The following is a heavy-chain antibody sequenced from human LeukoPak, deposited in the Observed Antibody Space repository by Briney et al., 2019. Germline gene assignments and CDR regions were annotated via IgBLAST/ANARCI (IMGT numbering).Heavy chain of an antibody. CDR2: IYYSGST. V-gene: IGHV4-39*07. CDR1: GRSISSSSYY. D-gene: IGHD6-6*01. CDR3: ARDRSTDAFDI. J-gene: IGHJ3*02. Sequence: SETLSLTCTVSGRSISSSSYYWGWIRQPPGKGLEWIGSIYYSGSTYYNPTLKSRVTISVDTSTNQFSLKLSSVTAGDTAVYYCARDRSTDAFDIWGQGTMVTVSS.